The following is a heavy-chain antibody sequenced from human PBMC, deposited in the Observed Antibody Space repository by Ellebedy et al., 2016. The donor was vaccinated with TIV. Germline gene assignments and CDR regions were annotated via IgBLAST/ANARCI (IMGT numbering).Heavy chain of an antibody. Sequence: GESLKISCEASGFIFSDHYMDWVRQAPGTGLEWVGRTKSKAESYTTQYAASVKGRFSISRDYSRNSLYLQMKSLKTEDTAVYNCVSWRSGEHNWGQGTLVTVSS. CDR1: GFIFSDHY. CDR2: TKSKAESYTT. J-gene: IGHJ4*02. D-gene: IGHD4-17*01. CDR3: VSWRSGEHN. V-gene: IGHV3-72*01.